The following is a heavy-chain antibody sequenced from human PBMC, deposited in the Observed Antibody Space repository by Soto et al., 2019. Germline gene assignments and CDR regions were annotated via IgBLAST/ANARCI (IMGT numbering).Heavy chain of an antibody. CDR2: MNPDTGGT. V-gene: IGHV1-8*01. J-gene: IGHJ4*01. CDR1: GYTFITYD. D-gene: IGHD2-21*01. CDR3: TMAPELLAKY. Sequence: QVQLVQSGAEVKKPGASVKVSCKASGYTFITYDINWVRQAPGQGLEWMGWMNPDTGGTGYAQRFKGRIIMTRNTSISTAYLELSSLPSEAAAVYFSTMAPELLAKYWGQATQVTVSS.